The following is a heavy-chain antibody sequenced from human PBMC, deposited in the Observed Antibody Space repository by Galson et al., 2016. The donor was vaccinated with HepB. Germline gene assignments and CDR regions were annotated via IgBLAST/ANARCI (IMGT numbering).Heavy chain of an antibody. D-gene: IGHD2/OR15-2a*01. CDR1: GFTFSSYW. CDR2: INNDGSSN. CDR3: TRRVSWALDI. V-gene: IGHV3-74*01. J-gene: IGHJ3*02. Sequence: SLRLSCAASGFTFSSYWMDWVRQAPGKGLVWVSYINNDGSSNTAEDSVKGRFTISRANAKNTMFLQMNSLRAEDTAVYYCTRRVSWALDIWGQGTMVTVSS.